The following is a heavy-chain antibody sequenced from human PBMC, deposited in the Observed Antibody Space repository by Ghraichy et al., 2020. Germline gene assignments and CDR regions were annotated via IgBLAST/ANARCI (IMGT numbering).Heavy chain of an antibody. Sequence: SETLSLTCAVSGGSISSGGYSWSWIRQPPGKGLEWIGYIYHSGSTYYNPSLKSRVTISVDRSKNQFSLKLSSVTAADTAVYYCARVLFVTFSPTLRFLEWFPEGYFDLWGRGTLVTVSS. CDR1: GGSISSGGYS. CDR2: IYHSGST. D-gene: IGHD3-3*01. J-gene: IGHJ2*01. CDR3: ARVLFVTFSPTLRFLEWFPEGYFDL. V-gene: IGHV4-30-2*01.